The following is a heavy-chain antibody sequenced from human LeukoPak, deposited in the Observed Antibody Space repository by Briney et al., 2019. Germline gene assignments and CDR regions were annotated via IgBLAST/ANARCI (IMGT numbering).Heavy chain of an antibody. V-gene: IGHV4-4*07. CDR2: IYTSGST. D-gene: IGHD2-8*02. CDR1: GGSISIYY. J-gene: IGHJ3*02. Sequence: SETLSLTCTVSGGSISIYYWSWIRQPAGKGLEWIGRIYTSGSTNYNPSLKSRVTMSVDTSKNQFSLKLSSVTAADTAVYYCAREPGLQGPSRSNDAFDIWGQGTMVTVSS. CDR3: AREPGLQGPSRSNDAFDI.